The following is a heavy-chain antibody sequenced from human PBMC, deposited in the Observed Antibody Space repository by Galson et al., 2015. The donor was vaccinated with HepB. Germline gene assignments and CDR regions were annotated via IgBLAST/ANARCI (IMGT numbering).Heavy chain of an antibody. V-gene: IGHV3-48*02. CDR1: GFTFSSYG. CDR2: ISSSSSTT. J-gene: IGHJ6*02. Sequence: SLRLSCAASGFTFSSYGMHWVRQTPGKGLEWVSYISSSSSTTYYADSVKGRFTISRDNAKSSLYLQMNSLRDEDTAVYYCARATTISTHGSYGMDVWGQGTTVTVSS. D-gene: IGHD4-11*01. CDR3: ARATTISTHGSYGMDV.